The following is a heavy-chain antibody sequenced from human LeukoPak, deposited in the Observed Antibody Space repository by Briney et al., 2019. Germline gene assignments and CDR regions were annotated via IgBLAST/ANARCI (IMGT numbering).Heavy chain of an antibody. CDR1: GFTFSSYA. CDR3: AKDLAGGIVATIPPEYYYGMDV. J-gene: IGHJ6*02. CDR2: ISGSGGST. V-gene: IGHV3-23*01. D-gene: IGHD5-12*01. Sequence: GGSLRLSCAASGFTFSSYAMSWVRQAPGKGLEWVSAISGSGGSTYYADSVKGRFTISRDNSKNTLYLQMNSLRAEDTAVYYCAKDLAGGIVATIPPEYYYGMDVWGQGTTATVSS.